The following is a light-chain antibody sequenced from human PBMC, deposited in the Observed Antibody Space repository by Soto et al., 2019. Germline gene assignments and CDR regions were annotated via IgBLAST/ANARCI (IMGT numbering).Light chain of an antibody. V-gene: IGLV2-14*01. Sequence: QSALTQPASVSGSPGQSITISCTGTSSDVGGYNYVSWYQRHPGKAPKLMIYEVSNRPSGVSNRFSGSKSGNTASLTISGLQAEDEADYYCSSYTSSSTHYVFGTGTRSPS. CDR3: SSYTSSSTHYV. J-gene: IGLJ1*01. CDR2: EVS. CDR1: SSDVGGYNY.